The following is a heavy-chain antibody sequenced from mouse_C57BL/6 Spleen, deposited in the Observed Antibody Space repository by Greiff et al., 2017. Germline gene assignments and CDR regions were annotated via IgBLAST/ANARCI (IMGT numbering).Heavy chain of an antibody. Sequence: VQLQQSVAELVRPGASVKLSCTASGFNIKNTYMHWVKQRPEQGLEWIGRIDPANGNTKYAPKFQGKATITADPSSNTAYLQLSSLTSEDTAIYYCASLYDYDVEAMDYWGQGTSVTVAS. D-gene: IGHD2-4*01. CDR1: GFNIKNTY. CDR2: IDPANGNT. CDR3: ASLYDYDVEAMDY. J-gene: IGHJ4*01. V-gene: IGHV14-3*01.